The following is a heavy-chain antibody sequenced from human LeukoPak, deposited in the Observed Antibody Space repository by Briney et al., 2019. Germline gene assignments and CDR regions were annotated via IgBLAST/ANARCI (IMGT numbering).Heavy chain of an antibody. D-gene: IGHD2-15*01. V-gene: IGHV4-4*07. Sequence: SETLSLTCTVSGGSISSYYWSWIRQPAGTALEWIGRIYTSGTITYNPSLKSRVTMSVDTSKNQFSLKLSSVTAADTAVYYCARDLLRYCSGGSCYFDYWGQGTLVTVSS. CDR3: ARDLLRYCSGGSCYFDY. CDR2: IYTSGTI. J-gene: IGHJ4*02. CDR1: GGSISSYY.